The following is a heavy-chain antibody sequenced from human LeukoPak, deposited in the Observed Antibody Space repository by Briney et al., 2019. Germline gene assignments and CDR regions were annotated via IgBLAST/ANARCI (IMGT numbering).Heavy chain of an antibody. CDR1: GYTFTYYH. J-gene: IGHJ4*02. D-gene: IGHD2-8*01. V-gene: IGHV1-2*06. Sequence: ASVKVSCKASGYTFTYYHVHWVRQGPGQGLEWMGRINPNNGDTNYAQKFQGRVTMARDTSINTAYMELRRVRFDDTAIYYCARVGGYCTTSTCTPIQWGQGTLVSVSS. CDR2: INPNNGDT. CDR3: ARVGGYCTTSTCTPIQ.